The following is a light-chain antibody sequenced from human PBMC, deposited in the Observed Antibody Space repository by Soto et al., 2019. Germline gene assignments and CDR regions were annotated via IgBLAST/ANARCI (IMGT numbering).Light chain of an antibody. CDR1: SSDVGSHNL. J-gene: IGLJ7*01. Sequence: QSALTQPASVYGSPEHSITISCSGTSSDVGSHNLVSWYQQHPGQAPKLMIYEVTKRPLGVSTRFSASKSGNTASLTISGLQAEDEADYYCCSYGGSRAVFGGGTQLTVL. CDR3: CSYGGSRAV. V-gene: IGLV2-23*02. CDR2: EVT.